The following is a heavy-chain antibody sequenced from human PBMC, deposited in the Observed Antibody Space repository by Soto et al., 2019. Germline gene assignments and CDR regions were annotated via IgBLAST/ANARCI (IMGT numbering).Heavy chain of an antibody. Sequence: QVQLVQSGAEVKKPGSSVKVSCKASGGTFSSYAISWVRQAPGQGLEWMGGIIPIFGTANYAQKFQGRVTITADKSTSTAYMELSSLSSEDTAVYYCASDGIVGATSYDFDYWCQGTLVTVSS. CDR3: ASDGIVGATSYDFDY. J-gene: IGHJ4*02. CDR1: GGTFSSYA. CDR2: IIPIFGTA. V-gene: IGHV1-69*06. D-gene: IGHD1-26*01.